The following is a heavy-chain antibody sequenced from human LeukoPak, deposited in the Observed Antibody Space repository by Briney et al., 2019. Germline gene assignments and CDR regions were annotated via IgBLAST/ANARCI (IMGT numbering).Heavy chain of an antibody. J-gene: IGHJ6*02. CDR3: AREIYGGNERPYYGMDV. V-gene: IGHV1-18*01. Sequence: ASVKVSCKASGYTFTSYGISWVRQAPGQGLEWMGWISAYNGNTNYAQKLQGRVTMTTDTSTSTAYMELRSLRSDDTAVYYCAREIYGGNERPYYGMDVWGQGTTVTVSS. CDR1: GYTFTSYG. D-gene: IGHD4-23*01. CDR2: ISAYNGNT.